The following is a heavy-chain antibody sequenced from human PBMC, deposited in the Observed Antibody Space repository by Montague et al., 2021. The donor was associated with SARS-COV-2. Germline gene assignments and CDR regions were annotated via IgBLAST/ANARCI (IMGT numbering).Heavy chain of an antibody. J-gene: IGHJ4*02. V-gene: IGHV4-59*11. CDR3: ARLNWDNDSVFDS. CDR2: IFHSGNT. Sequence: SESLSLTCTVSGGSLSGHHWSWIRQPPGKGLEWIGYIFHSGNTNYNPSLKSRVTISVDTSKNQFSLRLTSVTAADTAVYYCARLNWDNDSVFDSWGQGAMVAVSS. CDR1: GGSLSGHH. D-gene: IGHD1/OR15-1a*01.